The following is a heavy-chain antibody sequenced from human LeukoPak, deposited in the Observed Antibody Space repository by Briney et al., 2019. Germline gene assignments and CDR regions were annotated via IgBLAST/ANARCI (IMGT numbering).Heavy chain of an antibody. CDR3: AKVEEGATRGVFDY. CDR2: ISYDGSNK. J-gene: IGHJ4*02. V-gene: IGHV3-30-3*01. Sequence: GGSLRLSCAASGFTFSSYAMHWVRQAPGKGLEWVAVISYDGSNKYYADSVKGRFTISRDNSKNTLYLQMNSLRAEDTAVYYCAKVEEGATRGVFDYWGQGTLVTVSS. CDR1: GFTFSSYA. D-gene: IGHD1-26*01.